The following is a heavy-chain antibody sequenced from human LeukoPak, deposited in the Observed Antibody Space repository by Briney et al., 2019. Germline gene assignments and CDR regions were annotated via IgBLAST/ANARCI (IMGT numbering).Heavy chain of an antibody. D-gene: IGHD2-15*01. CDR3: ASHSPEGGYLPSLIAAAFDI. CDR1: GFTFSSYG. V-gene: IGHV3-30*02. CDR2: IRYDGSNK. J-gene: IGHJ3*02. Sequence: PGGSLRLSCAASGFTFSSYGMHWVRQAPGKGLEWVAFIRYDGSNKYYADSVKGRSTISRDNSKNTLYLQMNSLRAEDTAVYYCASHSPEGGYLPSLIAAAFDIWGQGTMVTVSS.